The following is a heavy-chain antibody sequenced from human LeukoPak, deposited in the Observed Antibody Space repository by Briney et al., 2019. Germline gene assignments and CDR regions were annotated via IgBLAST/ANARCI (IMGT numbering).Heavy chain of an antibody. J-gene: IGHJ3*02. V-gene: IGHV1-69*13. CDR1: GGTFSSYA. CDR2: IMPIFGSA. Sequence: ASVKVSCKASGGTFSSYAICWMRQAPGQGLEWMGGIMPIFGSANYAQKFQGRVTITADESTSTAYMELRSLRSEDTAVYYCARGTPACGGDCQYAFDIWGQGTMVTVSS. CDR3: ARGTPACGGDCQYAFDI. D-gene: IGHD2-21*02.